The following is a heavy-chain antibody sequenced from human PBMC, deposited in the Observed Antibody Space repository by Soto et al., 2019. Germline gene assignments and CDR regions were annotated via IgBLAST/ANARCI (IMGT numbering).Heavy chain of an antibody. CDR2: INHSGST. V-gene: IGHV4-34*01. CDR1: GGSISTYY. Sequence: SETLSLTCTVTGGSISTYYWSWIRQPPGKGLEWIGEINHSGSTNYNPSLKSRVTISVDTSKNQFSLKLSSVTAADTAVYYCARGKTRKPTNWFDPWGQGTLVPVSS. J-gene: IGHJ5*02. CDR3: ARGKTRKPTNWFDP.